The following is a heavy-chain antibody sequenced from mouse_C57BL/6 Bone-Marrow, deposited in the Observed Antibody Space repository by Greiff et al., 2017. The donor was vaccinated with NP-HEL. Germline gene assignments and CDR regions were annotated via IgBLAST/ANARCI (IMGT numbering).Heavy chain of an antibody. J-gene: IGHJ3*01. Sequence: QVQLQQPGAELVMPGASVKLSCKASGYTFTSYWMHWVKQRPGQGLEWIGEIDPSDSYTNYNQKFKGKSTLTVDKSSSTAYMQLSSLTSEDSAVYYGARGDDGYSAWFAYWGQGTLVTVSA. CDR3: ARGDDGYSAWFAY. V-gene: IGHV1-69*01. CDR2: IDPSDSYT. D-gene: IGHD2-3*01. CDR1: GYTFTSYW.